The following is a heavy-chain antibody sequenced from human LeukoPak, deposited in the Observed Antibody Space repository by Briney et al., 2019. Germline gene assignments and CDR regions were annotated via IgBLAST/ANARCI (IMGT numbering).Heavy chain of an antibody. CDR1: GVTFSSYS. CDR3: ARGASVVVPAAIRLD. D-gene: IGHD2-2*01. Sequence: GGSLRLSCAASGVTFSSYSMNWVRQAPGKGLEWVSSISTSSTYIYYADSVKGRFTISRDNAKNSLYLQMNSLRVEDTAVYYCARGASVVVPAAIRLDWGQGTLVTVSS. V-gene: IGHV3-21*01. J-gene: IGHJ4*02. CDR2: ISTSSTYI.